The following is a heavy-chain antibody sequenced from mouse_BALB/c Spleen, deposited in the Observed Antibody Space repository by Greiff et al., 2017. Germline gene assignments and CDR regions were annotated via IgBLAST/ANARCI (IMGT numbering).Heavy chain of an antibody. CDR1: GYTFTSYW. J-gene: IGHJ2*01. D-gene: IGHD2-10*02. Sequence: QVQLQQSGAELAKPGASVKMSCKASGYTFTSYWMHWVKQRPGQGLEWIGYINPSTGYTEYNQKFKDKATLTADKSSSTAYMQLSSLTSEDSAVYYCARKGWEYGNYGYWGQGTTLTVSS. CDR2: INPSTGYT. CDR3: ARKGWEYGNYGY. V-gene: IGHV1-7*01.